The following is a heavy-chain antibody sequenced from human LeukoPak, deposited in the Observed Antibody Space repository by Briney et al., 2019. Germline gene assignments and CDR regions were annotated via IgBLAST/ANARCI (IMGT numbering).Heavy chain of an antibody. Sequence: GSSVKVSCKASGGTFSSYAISWVRQAPGQGHEWMGGIIPIFGTANYAQKFQGRVTITADESTSTAYMELSSLRSEDTAVYYCARETYYDSSGYMVYWGQGTLVTVSS. J-gene: IGHJ4*02. CDR3: ARETYYDSSGYMVY. CDR2: IIPIFGTA. CDR1: GGTFSSYA. V-gene: IGHV1-69*01. D-gene: IGHD3-22*01.